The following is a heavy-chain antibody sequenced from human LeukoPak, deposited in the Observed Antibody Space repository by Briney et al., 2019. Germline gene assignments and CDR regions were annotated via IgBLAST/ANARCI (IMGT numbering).Heavy chain of an antibody. CDR3: ARGPIVVVPAAEDY. CDR2: ISSTGGTI. D-gene: IGHD2-2*01. CDR1: GFTFSSYS. V-gene: IGHV3-48*04. Sequence: GGSLRLSCAASGFTFSSYSMNWVRQAPGKGLEWVSYISSTGGTIYYADSMKGRFTISRDNAKNSLYLQMNSLRVEDTAVYYCARGPIVVVPAAEDYWGQGTLVTVSS. J-gene: IGHJ4*02.